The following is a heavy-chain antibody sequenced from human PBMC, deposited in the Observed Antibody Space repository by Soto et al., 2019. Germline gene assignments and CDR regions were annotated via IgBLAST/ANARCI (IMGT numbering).Heavy chain of an antibody. Sequence: ASVKVSCKASGYTFTSYGISWVRQAPGQGLEWMGWISAYNGNTNYAQKLQGGGTMTTDTSTSTAYMELRSLRYDDTAVYYCERDWAAAGPFDYWGQGTLVTVSS. J-gene: IGHJ4*02. CDR3: ERDWAAAGPFDY. D-gene: IGHD6-13*01. CDR1: GYTFTSYG. V-gene: IGHV1-18*01. CDR2: ISAYNGNT.